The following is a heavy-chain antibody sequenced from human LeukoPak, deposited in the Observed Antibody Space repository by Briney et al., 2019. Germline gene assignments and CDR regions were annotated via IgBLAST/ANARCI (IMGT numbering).Heavy chain of an antibody. D-gene: IGHD6-13*01. V-gene: IGHV4-34*01. CDR1: GGSISSYY. CDR2: INHRGST. Sequence: PSETLSLTRTVSGGSISSYYWSWIRQPPGKGLEWIGEINHRGSTNYNPSLKSRVTISVDTSKNQFSLKLSSVAAADTAVYYCAKSSPRYYYYYMDVWGKGTTVTVSS. J-gene: IGHJ6*03. CDR3: AKSSPRYYYYYMDV.